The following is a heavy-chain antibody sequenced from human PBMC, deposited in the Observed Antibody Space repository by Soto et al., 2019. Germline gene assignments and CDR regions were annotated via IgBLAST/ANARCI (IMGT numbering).Heavy chain of an antibody. Sequence: SVKVSCNASRGTFISYTINWVRQAPGQRLEWMGGIIPIFRTTKYAQKFRGRITISADESTSTAYMELSSLRSEDTAVYYCARVPESRAAADYGMDVWGQGTTVTVSS. CDR1: RGTFISYT. CDR2: IIPIFRTT. CDR3: ARVPESRAAADYGMDV. D-gene: IGHD6-13*01. V-gene: IGHV1-69*13. J-gene: IGHJ6*02.